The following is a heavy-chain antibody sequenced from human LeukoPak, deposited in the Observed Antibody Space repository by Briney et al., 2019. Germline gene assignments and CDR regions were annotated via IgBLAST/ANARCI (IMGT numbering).Heavy chain of an antibody. D-gene: IGHD3-10*01. CDR1: GFTFDDYA. CDR2: ISWNSGSI. J-gene: IGHJ3*02. CDR3: AKVSGSRRAFDI. Sequence: GGSLRLSCAASGFTFDDYAMHWVRQAPGKGLEWVSGISWNSGSIGYADSVKGRFTISRDNAKNSLYLQMNSLRAEDTALYYCAKVSGSRRAFDIWGQGTMVAVSS. V-gene: IGHV3-9*01.